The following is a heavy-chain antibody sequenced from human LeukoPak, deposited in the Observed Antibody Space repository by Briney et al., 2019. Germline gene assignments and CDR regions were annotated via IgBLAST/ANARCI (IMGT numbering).Heavy chain of an antibody. D-gene: IGHD3-22*01. CDR1: GFTFSSYG. CDR3: AKDQYYYDSSGYYPGY. Sequence: GGSLRLSCAASGFTFSSYGMHWVRQAPGKGLEWVAVITYDGSNKYYADSVKGRFTISRDNSKNTLYLQMNSLRAEDTAVYYCAKDQYYYDSSGYYPGYWGQGTLVTVSS. J-gene: IGHJ4*02. V-gene: IGHV3-30*18. CDR2: ITYDGSNK.